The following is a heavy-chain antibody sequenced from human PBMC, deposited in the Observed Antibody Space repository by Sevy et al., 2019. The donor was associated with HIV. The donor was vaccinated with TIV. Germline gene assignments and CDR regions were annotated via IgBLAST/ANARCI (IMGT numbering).Heavy chain of an antibody. J-gene: IGHJ4*02. V-gene: IGHV3-23*01. CDR2: ITDNGYSK. Sequence: GGSLGLSCAASGFTFSSHTMNWVRQAPGKGLEWVSSITDNGYSKYYAHSVQGRFTISRDNSKNTLYLQMDSLRDEDTAVYYCAKGSGSVSKRYWGQGTLVTVSS. D-gene: IGHD6-19*01. CDR1: GFTFSSHT. CDR3: AKGSGSVSKRY.